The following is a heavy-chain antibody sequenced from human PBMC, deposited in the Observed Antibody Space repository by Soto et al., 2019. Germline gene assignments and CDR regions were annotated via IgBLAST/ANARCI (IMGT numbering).Heavy chain of an antibody. Sequence: EVQLVESGGGLVQPGRSLRLSCAASGFTVDDYAMHWVRQAPGKGLEWVSGISWNSGSIGYADSVKGRFNISRDNAKNSLYLQMNSLRADDTSLYYWAKDIQWPIDAFDIWGQGTMVTVSS. V-gene: IGHV3-9*01. J-gene: IGHJ3*02. CDR1: GFTVDDYA. CDR2: ISWNSGSI. D-gene: IGHD6-19*01. CDR3: AKDIQWPIDAFDI.